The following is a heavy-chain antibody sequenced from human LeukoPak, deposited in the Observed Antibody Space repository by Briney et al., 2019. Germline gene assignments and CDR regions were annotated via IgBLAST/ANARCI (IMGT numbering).Heavy chain of an antibody. CDR2: ISAYNGNT. V-gene: IGHV1-18*01. CDR3: ARVTDHGSSWLLSDY. CDR1: GYTFTSYG. J-gene: IGHJ4*02. D-gene: IGHD6-13*01. Sequence: ASVKVSCKASGYTFTSYGITWVRQAPGQGLEWMGWISAYNGNTNYAQKLQGRVTMTTDTSTSTAYMELRSLRSDDTAVYYCARVTDHGSSWLLSDYWGQGTLVTVSS.